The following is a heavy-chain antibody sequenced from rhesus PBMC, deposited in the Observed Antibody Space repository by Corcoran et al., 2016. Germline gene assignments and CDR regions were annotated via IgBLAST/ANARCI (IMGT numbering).Heavy chain of an antibody. CDR2: IYVSSGST. J-gene: IGHJ4*01. D-gene: IGHD6-25*01. Sequence: QVQLQESGPGVVKPSETLSLTCAVSGYSISSGYDWSWIRQPPGKGLEWIGYIYVSSGSTNYNPSLKNRVTISKDTSKNQFSLKLSSVTAADTAVYYCARDGGSWKGYFDYWGQGVLVTVSS. CDR3: ARDGGSWKGYFDY. CDR1: GYSISSGYD. V-gene: IGHV4-76*01.